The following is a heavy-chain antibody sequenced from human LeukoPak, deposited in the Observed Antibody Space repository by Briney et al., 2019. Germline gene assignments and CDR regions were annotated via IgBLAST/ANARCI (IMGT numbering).Heavy chain of an antibody. CDR1: GYTFTSYD. CDR3: ASTFTIVGASSFDY. J-gene: IGHJ4*02. D-gene: IGHD1-26*01. CDR2: INPSGGST. V-gene: IGHV1-46*01. Sequence: ASVKVSCKASGYTFTSYDINWVRQATGQGLEWMGIINPSGGSTSYAQKFQGRVTMTRDTSTSTVYMELSSLRSEDTAVYYCASTFTIVGASSFDYWGQGTLVTVSS.